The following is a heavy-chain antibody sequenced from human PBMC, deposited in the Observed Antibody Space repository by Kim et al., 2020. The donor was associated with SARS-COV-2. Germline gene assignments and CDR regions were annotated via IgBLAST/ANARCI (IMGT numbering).Heavy chain of an antibody. CDR3: ARIYSYDSSGYYYDY. Sequence: SVKVSCKSSGGTFSSYAITWVRQAPGQGLEWMGGIIPIFETANYAQKFQGRVTITADESTSTAYMELSSLRSEDTAVYYCARIYSYDSSGYYYDYWGQGTLVTVSS. D-gene: IGHD3-22*01. J-gene: IGHJ4*02. CDR2: IIPIFETA. CDR1: GGTFSSYA. V-gene: IGHV1-69*13.